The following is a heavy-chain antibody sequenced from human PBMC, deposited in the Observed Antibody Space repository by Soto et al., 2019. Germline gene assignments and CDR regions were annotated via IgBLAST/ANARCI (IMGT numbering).Heavy chain of an antibody. CDR2: IYYSGST. Sequence: ETLSLTCTVSGGSVSSGSYYWSWIRQPPGKGLEWIGYIYYSGSTNYNPSLKSRVTISVDTSKNQFSLKLSSVTAADTAVYYCAREQLVQFDYWGQGTLVTVSS. V-gene: IGHV4-61*01. CDR3: AREQLVQFDY. CDR1: GGSVSSGSYY. D-gene: IGHD6-13*01. J-gene: IGHJ4*02.